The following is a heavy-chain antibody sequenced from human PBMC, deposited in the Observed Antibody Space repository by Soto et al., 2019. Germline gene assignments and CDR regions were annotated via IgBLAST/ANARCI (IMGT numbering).Heavy chain of an antibody. J-gene: IGHJ3*02. Sequence: QVQLQQWGAGLLKPSETLSLTCTVYGGSFSNYYWTWVRQPPGQGLEWIGEMSDGGSTNYSPSLKGRVTMSVDTSKKQFALRLTSVSAADTAVYYCARPRDQWQFDSFDIWGQGTMVTVSP. D-gene: IGHD6-19*01. CDR2: MSDGGST. V-gene: IGHV4-34*01. CDR1: GGSFSNYY. CDR3: ARPRDQWQFDSFDI.